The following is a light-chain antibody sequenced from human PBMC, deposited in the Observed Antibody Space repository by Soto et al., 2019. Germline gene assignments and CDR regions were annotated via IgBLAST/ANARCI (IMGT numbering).Light chain of an antibody. J-gene: IGKJ1*01. CDR1: QTISSW. CDR2: KTS. Sequence: DNQMTQSPSTLSASVGDRVTITCRASQTISSWLAWYQQKPGKAPKLLMYKTSSLESGVPSRFSGSRSGTEFTLTISSLQPDDFAIYFCQQYNSYPWTFGQGTKVEIK. V-gene: IGKV1-5*03. CDR3: QQYNSYPWT.